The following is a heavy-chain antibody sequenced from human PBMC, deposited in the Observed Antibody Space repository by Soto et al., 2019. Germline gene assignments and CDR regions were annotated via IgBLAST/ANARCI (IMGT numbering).Heavy chain of an antibody. D-gene: IGHD6-13*01. Sequence: LRLSCAASGFTFRSYWMSWVRQAPGKGLEWVANIKEDGSDKYYVDSAKGRFTISRDNAKNSLYLQMNSLRADDTAVYYCARKVYSSSWYFDSWGQGTLVTVSS. CDR1: GFTFRSYW. CDR2: IKEDGSDK. CDR3: ARKVYSSSWYFDS. V-gene: IGHV3-7*03. J-gene: IGHJ4*02.